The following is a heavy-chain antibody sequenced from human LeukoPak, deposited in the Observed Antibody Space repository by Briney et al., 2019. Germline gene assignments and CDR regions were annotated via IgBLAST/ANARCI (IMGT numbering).Heavy chain of an antibody. J-gene: IGHJ4*02. D-gene: IGHD4-17*01. CDR1: GFTFSSYS. CDR3: ARDVYGDYAIDY. CDR2: ISGTSSPR. Sequence: PGGSLRLSCAASGFTFSSYSMNWVRQAPGKGLEWVSYISGTSSPRYYADSVKGRFTITRDNAKNSLYLQMNSLRAEDTAAYYCARDVYGDYAIDYWGQGTLVTVSS. V-gene: IGHV3-48*04.